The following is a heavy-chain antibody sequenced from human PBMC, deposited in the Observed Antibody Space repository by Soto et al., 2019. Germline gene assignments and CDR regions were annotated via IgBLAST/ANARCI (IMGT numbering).Heavy chain of an antibody. D-gene: IGHD5-12*01. J-gene: IGHJ4*02. CDR2: LIPIFGTA. V-gene: IGHV1-69*06. Sequence: QVQLVQSGAAVKKPGSSVKVSCKASGGTFSSYAISWVRQALGQGLEWMGGLIPIFGTANYAQTFQGRVTITADKSTSTAYMELSSLRAEDTAVYYCAVRVGKMATIGGDYWGQGTLVTVSS. CDR1: GGTFSSYA. CDR3: AVRVGKMATIGGDY.